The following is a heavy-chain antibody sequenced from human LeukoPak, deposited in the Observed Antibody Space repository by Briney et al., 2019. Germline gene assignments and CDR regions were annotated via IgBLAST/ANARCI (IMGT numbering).Heavy chain of an antibody. D-gene: IGHD1-7*01. J-gene: IGHJ4*02. CDR1: GFTFHNYY. V-gene: IGHV3-11*01. CDR3: AREGGNYEADY. Sequence: GGSLRLSCAASGFTFHNYYMSWIRQAPGKGLEWISYISSSAISMYYAGSVKGRFTISRDNAKKSLYLEMNSLRAEDTAVYYYAREGGNYEADYWGLGTLVIVSS. CDR2: ISSSAISM.